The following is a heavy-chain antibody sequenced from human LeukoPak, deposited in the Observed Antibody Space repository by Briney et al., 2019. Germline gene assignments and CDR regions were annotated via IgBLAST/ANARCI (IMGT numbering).Heavy chain of an antibody. CDR3: AKSGGDYDHFDY. J-gene: IGHJ4*02. CDR1: GFTFSSYA. V-gene: IGHV3-23*01. Sequence: GGSLRLSCAASGFTFSSYAMSWVRQAPGKGLEWVSAISGSGGSTYYVDSVKGRFTISRDNSKNTLYLQMNSLRAEDTAVYYCAKSGGDYDHFDYWGQGTLVTVSS. D-gene: IGHD4-17*01. CDR2: ISGSGGST.